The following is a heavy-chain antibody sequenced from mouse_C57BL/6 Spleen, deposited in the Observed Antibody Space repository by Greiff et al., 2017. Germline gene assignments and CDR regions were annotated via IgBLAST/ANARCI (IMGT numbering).Heavy chain of an antibody. CDR3: ARGVRRPLYAMDY. V-gene: IGHV1-64*01. CDR1: GYTFTSYW. J-gene: IGHJ4*01. Sequence: VKLQQPGAELVKPGASVKLSCKASGYTFTSYWMHWVKQRPGQGLEWIGMIHPNSGSTNYNEKFKSKATLTVDKSSSTASMQLSSLTSEDSAVYYGARGVRRPLYAMDYWGQGTSVTVSS. D-gene: IGHD2-14*01. CDR2: IHPNSGST.